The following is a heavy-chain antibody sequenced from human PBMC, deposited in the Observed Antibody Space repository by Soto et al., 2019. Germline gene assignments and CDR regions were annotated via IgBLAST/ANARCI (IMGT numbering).Heavy chain of an antibody. Sequence: EVQLVETGGGLIQPGGSLRLSCAASGFTVSSNYMSWVRQAPGKGLEWVSVIYSGGSTYYADSVKGRFPISRDNSKNTLYLQMNSLRAEDTAVYYCARNRMGDSSGYYGYWGQGTLVTVSS. CDR2: IYSGGST. J-gene: IGHJ4*02. D-gene: IGHD3-22*01. V-gene: IGHV3-53*02. CDR3: ARNRMGDSSGYYGY. CDR1: GFTVSSNY.